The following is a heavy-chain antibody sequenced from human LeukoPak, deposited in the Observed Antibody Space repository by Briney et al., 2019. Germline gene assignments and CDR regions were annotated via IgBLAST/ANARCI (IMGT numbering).Heavy chain of an antibody. Sequence: PSETLSLTCTVSGDSISSSGYYWGWIRQPPGKGPEWIGSINYSGSTYYNPSRKSRVTTSVDTSKNQFSLQLTSVTAADTAVYYCARHAGGIAASGTRPFDYWGQGTLVTVSS. CDR3: ARHAGGIAASGTRPFDY. D-gene: IGHD6-13*01. J-gene: IGHJ4*02. V-gene: IGHV4-39*01. CDR1: GDSISSSGYY. CDR2: INYSGST.